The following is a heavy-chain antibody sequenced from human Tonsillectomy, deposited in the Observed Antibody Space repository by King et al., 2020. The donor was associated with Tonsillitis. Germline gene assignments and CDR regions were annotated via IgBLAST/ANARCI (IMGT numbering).Heavy chain of an antibody. CDR3: ATGGDGSYSAFDI. D-gene: IGHD3-10*01. CDR1: GFNIKSYS. J-gene: IGHJ3*02. Sequence: VQLVESGGGLVQPGGSLRLSCAASGFNIKSYSMNWVRQAPGKGLEWVSYISSTSSVIYQADSVKGRFTISRDNAKNLLYLQMDSPRDEDTAIYYCATGGDGSYSAFDIWGQGTLVTVSS. CDR2: ISSTSSVI. V-gene: IGHV3-48*02.